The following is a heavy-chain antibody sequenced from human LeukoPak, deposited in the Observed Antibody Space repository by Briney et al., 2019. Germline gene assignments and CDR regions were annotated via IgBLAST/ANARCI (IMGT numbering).Heavy chain of an antibody. V-gene: IGHV4-34*01. Sequence: SETLSLTCAVYGGSFSGYYWSWIRQPPGKGLEWIGEINHSGSTNYNPSLRSRVTISVDTSKNQFSLKLSSVTAADTAVYYCARGLGDSSGYYPFDYWGQGTLVTVSS. CDR2: INHSGST. CDR3: ARGLGDSSGYYPFDY. CDR1: GGSFSGYY. D-gene: IGHD3-22*01. J-gene: IGHJ4*02.